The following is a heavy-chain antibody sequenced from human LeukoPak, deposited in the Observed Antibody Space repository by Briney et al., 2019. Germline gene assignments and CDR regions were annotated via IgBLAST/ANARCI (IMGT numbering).Heavy chain of an antibody. CDR1: GGSFSGYY. CDR2: INHSGST. J-gene: IGHJ5*02. Sequence: SETLSLTCAVYGGSFSGYYWSWIRQPPGKGLEWIGEINHSGSTNYNPSLKSRVTISVDTSKNQISLKLSSVTAADTAVYYCARKNPRTNIVGAVPRYWFDPWGQGTLVTVSS. V-gene: IGHV4-34*01. D-gene: IGHD1-26*01. CDR3: ARKNPRTNIVGAVPRYWFDP.